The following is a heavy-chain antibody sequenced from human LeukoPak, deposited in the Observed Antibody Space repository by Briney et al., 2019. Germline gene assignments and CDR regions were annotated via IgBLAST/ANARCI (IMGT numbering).Heavy chain of an antibody. J-gene: IGHJ4*02. V-gene: IGHV1-69*05. CDR2: IIPIFGTA. D-gene: IGHD2-2*01. CDR1: GYTFTSYG. Sequence: GASVKVSCKASGYTFTSYGISWVRQAPGQGLEWMGGIIPIFGTANYAQKFQGRVTITTDESTSTAYMELSSLRSEDTAVYYCTRAAPGPAAYPDYWGQGTLVTVSS. CDR3: TRAAPGPAAYPDY.